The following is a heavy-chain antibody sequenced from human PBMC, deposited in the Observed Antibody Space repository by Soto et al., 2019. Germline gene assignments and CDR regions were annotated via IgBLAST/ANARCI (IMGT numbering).Heavy chain of an antibody. CDR3: ARRQISPATRGAEYATGGMYV. Sequence: QVQLVESGGGVVQPGRSLRLSCAASGFTFNNYGMHWVRQAPGKGLEWVAVIWNDGNGYHYANSVTGRFSISRDNSKNTMYLLMSSLSDEDTAVYYCARRQISPATRGAEYATGGMYVWGQGATVSFSS. CDR2: IWNDGNGY. D-gene: IGHD2-2*01. V-gene: IGHV3-33*01. CDR1: GFTFNNYG. J-gene: IGHJ6*02.